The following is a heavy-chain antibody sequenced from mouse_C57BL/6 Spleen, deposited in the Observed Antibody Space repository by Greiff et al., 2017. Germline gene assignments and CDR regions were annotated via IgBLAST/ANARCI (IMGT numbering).Heavy chain of an antibody. CDR3: ARQGLAYFDY. CDR2: IYPGDGDT. J-gene: IGHJ2*01. CDR1: GYAFSSYW. Sequence: QVQLQQSGAELVKPGASVKISCKASGYAFSSYWMNWVKQRPGKGLEWIGQIYPGDGDTNYNGKFKGKATLTAAKSSGTAYMQLSSLTSEDSAVCFCARQGLAYFDYWGQGTTLTVSS. V-gene: IGHV1-80*01. D-gene: IGHD3-3*01.